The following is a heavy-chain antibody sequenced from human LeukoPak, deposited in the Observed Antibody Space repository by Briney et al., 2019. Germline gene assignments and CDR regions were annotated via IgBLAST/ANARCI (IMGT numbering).Heavy chain of an antibody. CDR3: ARRVAAAGNWFDP. J-gene: IGHJ5*02. CDR1: GYSFTSYW. CDR2: IYPGDSDT. Sequence: GESLKISCKGSGYSFTSYWIGWVRQMPGKGLEWMGIIYPGDSDTRYSPSFQGQVTISADKSISTAYLQWSSLKASDAAMYYCARRVAAAGNWFDPWGQGTLVTVSS. D-gene: IGHD6-13*01. V-gene: IGHV5-51*01.